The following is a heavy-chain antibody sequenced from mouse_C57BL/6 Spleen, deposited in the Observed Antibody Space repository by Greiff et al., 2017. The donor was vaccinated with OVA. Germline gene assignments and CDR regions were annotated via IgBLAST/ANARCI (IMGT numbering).Heavy chain of an antibody. V-gene: IGHV1-69*01. CDR3: ARRGDGYFCYFDV. J-gene: IGHJ1*03. Sequence: QVQLQQPGAELVMPGASVKLSCKASGYTFTSYWMHWVKQRPGQGLEWIGEIDPSDSYTNYNQKFKGKSTLTVDKSSSTAYMQLSSLTSEDAAVYYCARRGDGYFCYFDVWGTGTTVTVSS. CDR2: IDPSDSYT. D-gene: IGHD2-3*01. CDR1: GYTFTSYW.